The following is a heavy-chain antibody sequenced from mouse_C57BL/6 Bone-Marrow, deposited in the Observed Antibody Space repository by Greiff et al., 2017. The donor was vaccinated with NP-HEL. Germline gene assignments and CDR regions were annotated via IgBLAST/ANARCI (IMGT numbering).Heavy chain of an antibody. CDR1: GFTFSDAW. V-gene: IGHV6-6*01. D-gene: IGHD1-1*01. CDR2: IRNKANNHAT. Sequence: EVQRVESGGGLVQPGGSMKLSCAASGFTFSDAWMDWVRQSPEQGLEWVAEIRNKANNHATYYAESVKGRFTISRDDSKSSVYLQMNSLRAEDTGIYYCTRTTTVVAPFAYWGQGTLVTVSA. CDR3: TRTTTVVAPFAY. J-gene: IGHJ3*01.